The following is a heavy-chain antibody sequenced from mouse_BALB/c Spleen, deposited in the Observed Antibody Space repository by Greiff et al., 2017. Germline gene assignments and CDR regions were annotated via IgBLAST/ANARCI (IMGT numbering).Heavy chain of an antibody. CDR2: IRSKSNNYAT. CDR3: VRLEITTAY. D-gene: IGHD2-4*01. CDR1: GFTFNTYA. Sequence: DVMLVESGGGLVQPKGSLKLSCAASGFTFNTYAMNWVRQAPGKGLEWVARIRSKSNNYATYYADSVKDRFTISRDDSQSMLYLQMNNLKTEDTAMYYCVRLEITTAYWGQGTLVTVSA. J-gene: IGHJ3*01. V-gene: IGHV10-1*02.